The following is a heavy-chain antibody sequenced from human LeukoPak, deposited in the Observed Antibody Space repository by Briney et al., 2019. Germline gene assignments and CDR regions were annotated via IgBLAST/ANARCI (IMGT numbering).Heavy chain of an antibody. J-gene: IGHJ4*02. CDR3: AKSTSLNYFGSGFDY. V-gene: IGHV3-48*03. CDR1: GFTFSSYE. D-gene: IGHD3-10*01. CDR2: ISSSGSTI. Sequence: GWSLRLSCAASGFTFSSYEMNWVRQAPGKGLEWVSYISSSGSTIYYADSVKGRFTISRDNSKNTLYLQMNSLRAEDTAVYFCAKSTSLNYFGSGFDYWGQGTLVIVSS.